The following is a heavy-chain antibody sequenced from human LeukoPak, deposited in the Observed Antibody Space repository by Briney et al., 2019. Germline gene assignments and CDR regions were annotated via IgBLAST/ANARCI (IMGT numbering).Heavy chain of an antibody. CDR1: GYTFTSYG. CDR2: ISAYNGNT. V-gene: IGHV1-18*01. J-gene: IGHJ3*02. Sequence: GASVKVSCKASGYTFTSYGISWVRQAPGQGLEWMGWISAYNGNTNYAQKLQGRVTMTTDTSTSTAYMELRSLRSDDTAVYYCARYLPDNGSNSVEAFDIWGQGTMVTVSS. D-gene: IGHD4-23*01. CDR3: ARYLPDNGSNSVEAFDI.